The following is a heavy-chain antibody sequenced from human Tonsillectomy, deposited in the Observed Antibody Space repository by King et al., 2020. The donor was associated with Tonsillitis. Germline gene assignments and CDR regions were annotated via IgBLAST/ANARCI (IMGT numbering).Heavy chain of an antibody. D-gene: IGHD6-19*01. CDR3: AKGLEYSSGWYADFDY. CDR2: ISWNSGSI. Sequence: EEQLVQSGGGLVQPGRSLRLSCAASGFTFDDYAMHWVRQAPGKGLEWVSGISWNSGSIGYADSVKGRFTISRDNAKNSLYLQMNSLRAEDTALYYCAKGLEYSSGWYADFDYWGQGTLVTVSS. V-gene: IGHV3-9*01. J-gene: IGHJ4*02. CDR1: GFTFDDYA.